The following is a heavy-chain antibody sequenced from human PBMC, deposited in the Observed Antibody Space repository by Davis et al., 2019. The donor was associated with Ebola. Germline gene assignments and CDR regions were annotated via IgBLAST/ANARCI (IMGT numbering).Heavy chain of an antibody. Sequence: SVKVSCKASGGTFSSYAISWVRQAPGQGLEWMGGIIPIFGTANYAQKFQGRVTITADESTSTAYMELSSLRSEDTAVYYCARFSVTCSGGSCYPNQLYYYYYGMDVWGQGTTVTVSS. J-gene: IGHJ6*02. CDR2: IIPIFGTA. D-gene: IGHD2-15*01. CDR1: GGTFSSYA. CDR3: ARFSVTCSGGSCYPNQLYYYYYGMDV. V-gene: IGHV1-69*13.